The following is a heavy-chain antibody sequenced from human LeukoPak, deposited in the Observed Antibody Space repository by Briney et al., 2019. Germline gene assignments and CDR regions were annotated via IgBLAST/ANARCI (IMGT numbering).Heavy chain of an antibody. CDR3: ARVSTGTAYP. D-gene: IGHD1-1*01. CDR1: GGSISGGDYY. J-gene: IGHJ5*02. V-gene: IGHV4-30-4*08. CDR2: IYYSGST. Sequence: SETLSLTCTVSGGSISGGDYYWSWIRQPPGKGLEWIGYIYYSGSTYYNPSLKSRVIISVDTPKNQFSLNLSSVTAADTAVYFCARVSTGTAYPWGQGTLVTVSS.